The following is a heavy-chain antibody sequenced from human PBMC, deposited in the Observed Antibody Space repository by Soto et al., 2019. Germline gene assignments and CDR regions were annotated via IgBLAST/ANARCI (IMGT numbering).Heavy chain of an antibody. V-gene: IGHV3-21*01. Sequence: GGSLRLSCAASGFTFSSYSMNWVRQAPGKGLEWVSSISSSSSYIYYADSVKGRFTISRDNAKNSLYLQMNSLRAEDTAVYYCAMTTVVSDDAFGIWGQGTMVTVS. CDR3: AMTTVVSDDAFGI. J-gene: IGHJ3*02. CDR1: GFTFSSYS. D-gene: IGHD4-17*01. CDR2: ISSSSSYI.